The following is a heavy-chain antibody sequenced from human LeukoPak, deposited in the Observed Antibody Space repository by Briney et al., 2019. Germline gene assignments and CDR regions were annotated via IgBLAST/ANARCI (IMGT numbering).Heavy chain of an antibody. J-gene: IGHJ4*02. CDR1: GFTFSSYG. D-gene: IGHD5-18*01. CDR3: AKGYSYGELGL. Sequence: GGSLRLSCAASGFTFSSYGMHWVRQAPGKGLEWVAFIRYDGNSKNHADSVKGRFTISRDDSKNTLYLQMSSLRAEDTAIYYCAKGYSYGELGLWGQGTLVTVSS. CDR2: IRYDGNSK. V-gene: IGHV3-30*02.